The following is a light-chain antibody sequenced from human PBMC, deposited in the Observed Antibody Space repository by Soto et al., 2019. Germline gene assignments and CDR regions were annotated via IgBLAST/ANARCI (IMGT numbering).Light chain of an antibody. CDR1: QSISSW. Sequence: DIQKTQSPSTLSASVGDRVTITCRASQSISSWLAWYQQKPGKAPKLLIYKASSLESGVPSRFSGSGSGTEFTLTISSLQPDDFATYYYQQYNSYEYTFGQGTKLEIK. V-gene: IGKV1-5*03. J-gene: IGKJ2*01. CDR2: KAS. CDR3: QQYNSYEYT.